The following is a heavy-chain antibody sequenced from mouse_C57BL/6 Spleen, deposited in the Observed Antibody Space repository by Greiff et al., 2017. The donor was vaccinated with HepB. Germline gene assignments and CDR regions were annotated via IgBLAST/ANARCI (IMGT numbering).Heavy chain of an antibody. D-gene: IGHD1-1*01. CDR2: ISSGSSTI. J-gene: IGHJ4*01. Sequence: EVQVVESGGGLVKPGGSLKLSCAASGFTFSDYGMHWVRQAPEKGLEWVAYISSGSSTIYYADTVKGRFTISRDNAKNTLFLQMTSLRSEDTAMYYCASDYGYAMDYWGQGTSVTVSS. CDR3: ASDYGYAMDY. CDR1: GFTFSDYG. V-gene: IGHV5-17*01.